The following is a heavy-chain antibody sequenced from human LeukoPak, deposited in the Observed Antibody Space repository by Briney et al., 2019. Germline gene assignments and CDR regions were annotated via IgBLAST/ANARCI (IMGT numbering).Heavy chain of an antibody. D-gene: IGHD4-23*01. V-gene: IGHV4-61*01. Sequence: PSETLSLTCTVSGGPVSSGSYYWSWIRQPPGKGLEWIGYIYYSGSTNYNPSLKSRVTISVDTSKNQFSLKLSSVTAADTAVYYCARGTVAVFDYWGQGTLVTVSS. CDR3: ARGTVAVFDY. CDR2: IYYSGST. J-gene: IGHJ4*02. CDR1: GGPVSSGSYY.